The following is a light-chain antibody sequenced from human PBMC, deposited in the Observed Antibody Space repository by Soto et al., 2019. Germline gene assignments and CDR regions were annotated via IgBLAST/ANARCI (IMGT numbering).Light chain of an antibody. Sequence: AIRMTQYPSSLSASIGDRVTIACRTSQGVXSYVAWDEGQPGKAPEILSXAQSTLQSGVPSRFTGSGSGKDFTLTISCLQSEYFSTYYCQQYYRYLPSTFGQGTRLDI. CDR3: QQYYRYLPST. J-gene: IGKJ5*01. CDR1: QGVXSY. CDR2: AQS. V-gene: IGKV1-8*01.